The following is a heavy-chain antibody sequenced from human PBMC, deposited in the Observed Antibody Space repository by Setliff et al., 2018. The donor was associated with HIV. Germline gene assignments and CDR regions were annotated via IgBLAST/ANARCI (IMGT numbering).Heavy chain of an antibody. CDR1: GGSISSSSYY. CDR2: IYTTGST. CDR3: ARLRITMIMMLNYFDY. J-gene: IGHJ4*02. Sequence: SETLSLTCTVSGGSISSSSYYWSWVRQPPGKGLEWIGYIYTTGSTNYNPSLKSRVTMSVDTSKNQFSLRLTSVTAADTAVYFCARLRITMIMMLNYFDYWGRGTLVTVSS. D-gene: IGHD3-22*01. V-gene: IGHV4-61*05.